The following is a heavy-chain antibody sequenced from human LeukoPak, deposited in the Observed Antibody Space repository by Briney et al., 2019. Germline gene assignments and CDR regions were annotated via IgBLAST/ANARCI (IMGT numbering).Heavy chain of an antibody. D-gene: IGHD3-22*01. J-gene: IGHJ3*02. Sequence: GSSVKVSCKASGGTFSSYTISWVRQAPGQGLEWMGGIIPIFGTANYAQKFQGRGTITADESTSTAYMELSSLRSEDTAVYYCARPLSGYYSTDAFDIWGQGTMVTVSS. CDR2: IIPIFGTA. V-gene: IGHV1-69*01. CDR1: GGTFSSYT. CDR3: ARPLSGYYSTDAFDI.